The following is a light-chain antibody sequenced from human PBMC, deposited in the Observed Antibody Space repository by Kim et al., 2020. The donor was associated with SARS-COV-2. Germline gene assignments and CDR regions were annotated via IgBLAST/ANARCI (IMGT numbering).Light chain of an antibody. Sequence: SSELTQDPAVSVALGQTVKITCRGDSLRSFYASWYQQRPGQAPVLVIYGKNNRPSGIPDRFSGSTSGNTASLTITGAQAEEEADYYCKSRDSSGKVVFGGGTQLTVL. CDR1: SLRSFY. V-gene: IGLV3-19*01. CDR2: GKN. CDR3: KSRDSSGKVV. J-gene: IGLJ2*01.